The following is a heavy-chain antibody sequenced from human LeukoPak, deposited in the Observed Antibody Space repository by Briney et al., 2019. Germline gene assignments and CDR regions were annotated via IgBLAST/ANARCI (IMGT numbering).Heavy chain of an antibody. CDR3: AKAPAPYYYDSSGYYLDY. CDR2: ISWNSGSI. Sequence: GRSLRLSCAASGFTFDDYAMHWVRQAPGKGLEWVSGISWNSGSIGYAESVKGRFTISRDNAKNSLYLQMNSLRAEDTALYYCAKAPAPYYYDSSGYYLDYWGQGTLVTVSS. CDR1: GFTFDDYA. V-gene: IGHV3-9*01. D-gene: IGHD3-22*01. J-gene: IGHJ4*02.